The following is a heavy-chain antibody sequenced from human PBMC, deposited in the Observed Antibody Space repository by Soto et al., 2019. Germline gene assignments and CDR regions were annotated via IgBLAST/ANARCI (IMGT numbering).Heavy chain of an antibody. J-gene: IGHJ4*02. CDR3: ARTGYDRSGYFVEYYFDY. Sequence: GSLRLSCAASGFTFSKYAMHWVRQARGMGLEWVAVISNDGSNPYYADSVKGRFTISRDNSKNTLYLQMNSLREEDTAVYYCARTGYDRSGYFVEYYFDYWGQGTLVTVSS. V-gene: IGHV3-30-3*01. CDR1: GFTFSKYA. D-gene: IGHD3-22*01. CDR2: ISNDGSNP.